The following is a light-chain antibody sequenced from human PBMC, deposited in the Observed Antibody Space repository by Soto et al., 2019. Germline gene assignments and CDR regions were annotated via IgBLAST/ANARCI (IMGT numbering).Light chain of an antibody. CDR2: EVN. V-gene: IGLV2-23*02. CDR3: CSYAGDTTFFV. CDR1: SSDVGSYYP. J-gene: IGLJ1*01. Sequence: QSALTQPASMSGSRGQSITISCTGTSSDVGSYYPVSWFQQHPGKAPKLIIYEVNKRPSGVSDRFSGSKSGNTASLTISGLQAADEAEYYCCSYAGDTTFFVFGTGTKLTVL.